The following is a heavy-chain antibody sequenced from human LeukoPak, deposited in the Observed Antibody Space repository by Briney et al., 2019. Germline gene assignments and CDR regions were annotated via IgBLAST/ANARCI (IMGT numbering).Heavy chain of an antibody. J-gene: IGHJ4*02. CDR2: INSDGSST. D-gene: IGHD3-3*01. V-gene: IGHV3-74*01. Sequence: GGSLRLSCAASGFTFSSYWMLWVRHAPGKGLVWVSRINSDGSSTNYADSVKGRFTISRDNAKNTLYLQMNSLRAEDTAVYYCAREGTQSSYYDFWRGYSGPFDYWGQGALVTVSS. CDR1: GFTFSSYW. CDR3: AREGTQSSYYDFWRGYSGPFDY.